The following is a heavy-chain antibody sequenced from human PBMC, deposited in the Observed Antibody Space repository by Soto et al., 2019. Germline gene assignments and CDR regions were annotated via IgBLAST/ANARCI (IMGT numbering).Heavy chain of an antibody. V-gene: IGHV3-23*01. Sequence: GGSLRLSCSASGFTFSSYAMSWVRQAPGKGLEWVSAISGSGGSTYYADSVKGRFTISRDNSKNTLYLQMNSLRTEDTGVYYCARSQQTTVTSPLADPWGQGTLVTVSS. CDR3: ARSQQTTVTSPLADP. J-gene: IGHJ5*02. CDR1: GFTFSSYA. CDR2: ISGSGGST. D-gene: IGHD4-17*01.